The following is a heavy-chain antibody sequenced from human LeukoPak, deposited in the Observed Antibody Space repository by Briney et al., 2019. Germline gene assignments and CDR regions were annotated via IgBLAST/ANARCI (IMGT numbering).Heavy chain of an antibody. CDR3: ARVRGASPDY. V-gene: IGHV3-53*04. J-gene: IGHJ4*02. Sequence: GGSLRLSCAASGFTVSSNYMSWVRQAPGKGLEWVSVIYSGGSTYYADSVKGRFTISRHNSNNTLYLQMNSLRAEDTAVYYCARVRGASPDYWGQGTLVTVSS. D-gene: IGHD4/OR15-4a*01. CDR1: GFTVSSNY. CDR2: IYSGGST.